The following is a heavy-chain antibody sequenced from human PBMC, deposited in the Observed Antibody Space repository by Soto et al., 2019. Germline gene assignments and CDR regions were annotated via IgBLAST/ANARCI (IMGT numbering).Heavy chain of an antibody. Sequence: SETLSLTCAVYGGSFSDYYWNWIRQPPGKGLEWIGEIIHGGSTNYNSSLKSRVTMSVDTSKNQFSLKLSSVTAADTAVYYCASPKIAFYNWFDPWGQGTLVTVSS. CDR3: ASPKIAFYNWFDP. CDR2: IIHGGST. V-gene: IGHV4-34*12. CDR1: GGSFSDYY. D-gene: IGHD3-3*02. J-gene: IGHJ5*02.